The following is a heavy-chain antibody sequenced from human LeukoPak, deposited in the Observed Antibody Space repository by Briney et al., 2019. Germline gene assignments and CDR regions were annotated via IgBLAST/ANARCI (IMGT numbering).Heavy chain of an antibody. Sequence: GGSLRLSCAASGFTFSSYAMSWVRQAPGKGLEWVSAISGSGGSTYYADSVKGRFTISRDNSKNTLYLQMNSPRAEDTAVYYCAKVTIFGVVPYYFDYWGQGTLVTVSS. J-gene: IGHJ4*02. V-gene: IGHV3-23*01. D-gene: IGHD3-3*01. CDR3: AKVTIFGVVPYYFDY. CDR2: ISGSGGST. CDR1: GFTFSSYA.